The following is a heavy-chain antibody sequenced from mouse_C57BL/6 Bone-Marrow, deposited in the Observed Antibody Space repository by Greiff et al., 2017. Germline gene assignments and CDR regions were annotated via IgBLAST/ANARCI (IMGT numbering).Heavy chain of an antibody. D-gene: IGHD1-1*01. CDR3: ARHSYITTVGRAMDY. Sequence: EVKLMESGGGLVQPGGSLKLSCAASGFTFSDYYMYWVRQTPEKRLEWVAYISNGGGSTYYPDTVKGRFTISRDNAKNTLYLQMSRLKSEDTAMYYCARHSYITTVGRAMDYWGQGTSVTVSS. V-gene: IGHV5-12*01. CDR2: ISNGGGST. CDR1: GFTFSDYY. J-gene: IGHJ4*01.